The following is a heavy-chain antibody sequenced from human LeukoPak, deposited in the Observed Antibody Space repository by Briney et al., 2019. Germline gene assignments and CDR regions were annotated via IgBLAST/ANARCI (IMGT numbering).Heavy chain of an antibody. J-gene: IGHJ4*02. CDR1: GFTFSSYG. CDR2: IRYDGSNK. V-gene: IGHV3-30*02. D-gene: IGHD3-22*01. CDR3: AKPKIYYDSSGTIDY. Sequence: GGSLRLSCAASGFTFSSYGMRWVRQAPGKGLEWVAFIRYDGSNKYYADSVKGRFTISRDNSKNTLYLQMNSLRAEDTAVYYCAKPKIYYDSSGTIDYWGQGTLVTVSS.